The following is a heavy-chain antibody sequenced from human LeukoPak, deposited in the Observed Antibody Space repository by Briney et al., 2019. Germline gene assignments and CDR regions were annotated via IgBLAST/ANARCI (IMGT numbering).Heavy chain of an antibody. V-gene: IGHV3-48*04. D-gene: IGHD3-16*01. J-gene: IGHJ4*02. CDR3: ARGLGAFDY. CDR1: GITLSNYG. CDR2: ISSSSSTI. Sequence: GGSLRLSCAVSGITLSNYGMSWVRQAPGKGLEWVSYISSSSSTIYYADSVKGRFTISRDNAKNSLYLQMNSLRAEDTAVYYCARGLGAFDYWGQGTLVTVSS.